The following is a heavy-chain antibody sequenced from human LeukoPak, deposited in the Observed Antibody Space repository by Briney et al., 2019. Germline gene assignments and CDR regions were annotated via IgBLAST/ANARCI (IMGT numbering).Heavy chain of an antibody. Sequence: GGSLRLSSAASGFTFSSYAMSWVRQAPGKGLEWVSAISGSGGSTYYADSVKGRFTISRDNSKNTLYLQMNSLRAEDTAVYYCAKDRQYSRAAFDYWGQGTLVTDSS. D-gene: IGHD6-6*01. CDR1: GFTFSSYA. V-gene: IGHV3-23*01. J-gene: IGHJ4*02. CDR2: ISGSGGST. CDR3: AKDRQYSRAAFDY.